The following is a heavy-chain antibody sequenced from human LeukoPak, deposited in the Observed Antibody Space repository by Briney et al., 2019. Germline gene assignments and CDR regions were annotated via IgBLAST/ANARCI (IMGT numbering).Heavy chain of an antibody. CDR2: ISGDGSNT. V-gene: IGHV3-74*01. D-gene: IGHD3-22*01. J-gene: IGHJ4*02. Sequence: SGGSLRLSCAASGFTFTSYYMHWVRQAPGKGLVWVSRISGDGSNTIYADSVKGRFTISRDNSKNTLYLQMNSLRAEDTAVYYCANLLWSSGYSDIDYWGQGTLVTVSS. CDR3: ANLLWSSGYSDIDY. CDR1: GFTFTSYY.